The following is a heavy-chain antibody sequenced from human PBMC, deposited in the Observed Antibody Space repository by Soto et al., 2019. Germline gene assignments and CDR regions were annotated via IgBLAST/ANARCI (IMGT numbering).Heavy chain of an antibody. V-gene: IGHV4-30-2*01. J-gene: IGHJ4*02. Sequence: SETLSLTCAVSGGSISSGGYSWSWIRQPPGKGLEWIGYMYHSGSTYYNPSLKSRVTISIDRSKNQFSLKLSSVTAADTAVYYCASVPHYWGQGILVTVS. D-gene: IGHD2-2*01. CDR2: MYHSGST. CDR1: GGSISSGGYS. CDR3: ASVPHY.